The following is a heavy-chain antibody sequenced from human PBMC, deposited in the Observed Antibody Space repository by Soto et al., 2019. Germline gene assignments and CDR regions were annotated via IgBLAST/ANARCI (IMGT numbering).Heavy chain of an antibody. J-gene: IGHJ4*02. CDR2: IIPILGIA. CDR1: GGTFSSYT. D-gene: IGHD3-16*01. CDR3: AREISAARRDGGY. Sequence: QVQLVQSGAEVKKPGSSVKVSCKASGGTFSSYTISWVRQAPGQGLEWMGRIIPILGIANYARKFQGRVTITANKSTSTWYMERSSLRSDDTAVYYSAREISAARRDGGYWGRGCLDTDSS. V-gene: IGHV1-69*08.